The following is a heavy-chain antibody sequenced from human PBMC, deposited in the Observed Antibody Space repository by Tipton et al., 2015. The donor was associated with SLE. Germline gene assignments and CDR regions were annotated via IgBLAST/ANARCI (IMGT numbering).Heavy chain of an antibody. J-gene: IGHJ6*03. CDR2: IHGGSQGT. V-gene: IGHV3-23*01. Sequence: SLRLSCAASGFTFSEYAMNWVRQAPGQGLEWVAGIHGGSQGTYYADSVKGRFTISRDNSNNALYLQMNSLSAEDTAVYYCAKGEAYYYYNMDVWGKGTTVTVSS. CDR1: GFTFSEYA. CDR3: AKGEAYYYYNMDV.